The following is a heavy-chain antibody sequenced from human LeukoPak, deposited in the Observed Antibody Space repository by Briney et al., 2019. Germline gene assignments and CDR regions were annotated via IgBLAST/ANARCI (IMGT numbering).Heavy chain of an antibody. CDR1: GGSFSGYY. Sequence: SETLSLTCAVYGGSFSGYYWSWIRQPPGKGLEWIGEINHSGSTNYNPSLKSRVTISVDTSKNQFSLKLSSVTAADTAVYYCASGRKTGYSSGWSDYWGQGTLVTVSS. J-gene: IGHJ4*02. CDR3: ASGRKTGYSSGWSDY. V-gene: IGHV4-34*01. CDR2: INHSGST. D-gene: IGHD6-19*01.